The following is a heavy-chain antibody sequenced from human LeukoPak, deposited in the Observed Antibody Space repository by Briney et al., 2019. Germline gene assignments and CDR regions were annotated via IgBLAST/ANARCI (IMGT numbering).Heavy chain of an antibody. CDR1: GFTFSSYA. V-gene: IGHV3-23*01. CDR2: ISGSGDST. J-gene: IGHJ4*02. CDR3: AKGGSDWPLDY. D-gene: IGHD2-21*02. Sequence: GGSLRLSCAASGFTFSSYAMTWVRQAPGKGLEWVSAISGSGDSTNYADSVKGRFTIARDNSKNTLYLQMNSLRAEDTAVYYCAKGGSDWPLDYWGQGTLVTVSS.